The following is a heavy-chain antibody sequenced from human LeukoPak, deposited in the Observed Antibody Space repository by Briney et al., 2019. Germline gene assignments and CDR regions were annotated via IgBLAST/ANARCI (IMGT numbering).Heavy chain of an antibody. V-gene: IGHV4-38-2*02. CDR1: GYSISSGYY. CDR3: ARGGYSYGYAY. CDR2: IYHSGST. J-gene: IGHJ4*02. D-gene: IGHD5-18*01. Sequence: PSETLSLTCIVSGYSISSGYYWGWIRQPPGKGLEWIGSIYHSGSTYYNPSLKSRVTISVDTSKNQFSLKLSSVTAADTAVYYCARGGYSYGYAYWGQGTLVTVSS.